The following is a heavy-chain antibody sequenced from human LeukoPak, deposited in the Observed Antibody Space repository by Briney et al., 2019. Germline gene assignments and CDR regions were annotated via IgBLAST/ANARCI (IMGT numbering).Heavy chain of an antibody. Sequence: GGSLRLSCAASGFTVSSNYMSWVRQAPGKGLEWVSVIYSDGSTYYADSVKGRFTISRDNSKNTLYLQMNSLRAEDTAVYYCARALVPAAMNDAFDIWGQGTMVTVSS. V-gene: IGHV3-66*01. J-gene: IGHJ3*02. D-gene: IGHD2-2*01. CDR3: ARALVPAAMNDAFDI. CDR2: IYSDGST. CDR1: GFTVSSNY.